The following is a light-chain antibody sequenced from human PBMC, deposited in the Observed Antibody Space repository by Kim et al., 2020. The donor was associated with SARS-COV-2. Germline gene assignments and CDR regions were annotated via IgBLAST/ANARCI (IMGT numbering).Light chain of an antibody. V-gene: IGLV2-14*03. CDR1: SSDVGVYNY. CDR2: DVS. J-gene: IGLJ3*02. Sequence: GHSITSACTGTSSDVGVYNYVSWYQHHPDKAPKLLIYDVSKRPSGVSNRFSGSKSGNTASLTISGLQAEDEADYYCSSYTSSSTWVFGGGTQLTVL. CDR3: SSYTSSSTWV.